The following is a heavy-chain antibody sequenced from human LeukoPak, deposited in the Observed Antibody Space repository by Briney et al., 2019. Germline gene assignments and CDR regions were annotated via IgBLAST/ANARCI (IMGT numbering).Heavy chain of an antibody. V-gene: IGHV3-30-3*01. Sequence: GGSLRLSRVPPGFTFSSYAMHRVRQDPGKGLGWVADISYDGYKKDYADSVKGRFTISRDNSKNTLFLQMNSLRAEDTAIYYCARGGGSGYDYWVYLEYWGQGTLVTVSS. CDR2: ISYDGYKK. J-gene: IGHJ4*02. D-gene: IGHD5-12*01. CDR1: GFTFSSYA. CDR3: ARGGGSGYDYWVYLEY.